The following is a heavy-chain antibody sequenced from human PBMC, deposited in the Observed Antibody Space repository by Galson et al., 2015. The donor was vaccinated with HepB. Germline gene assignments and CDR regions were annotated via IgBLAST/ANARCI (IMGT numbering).Heavy chain of an antibody. Sequence: LRLSCAASEFTFNTYAMHWVRQAPGKGLEWVAVISSDGSNKYYADSVKGRFTISSDNSKSTLSLQMHSLRAADTAVYYCAKSMLRDWGLFDYWGQGTLVTVSP. J-gene: IGHJ4*02. CDR1: EFTFNTYA. CDR2: ISSDGSNK. D-gene: IGHD3-10*01. CDR3: AKSMLRDWGLFDY. V-gene: IGHV3-30*18.